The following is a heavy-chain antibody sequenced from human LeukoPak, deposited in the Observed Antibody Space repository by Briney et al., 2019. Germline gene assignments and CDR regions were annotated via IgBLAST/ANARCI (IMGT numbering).Heavy chain of an antibody. CDR1: GGSISSGGYS. V-gene: IGHV4-61*08. D-gene: IGHD3-22*01. CDR2: IYYSGST. Sequence: SETLSLTCAVSGGSISSGGYSWSWIRQPPGKGLEWIGYIYYSGSTNYNPSLKSRVTISVDTSKNQFSLKLSSVTAADTAVYYCARHTYKTYYYDSSGYYDYWGQGTLVTVSS. CDR3: ARHTYKTYYYDSSGYYDY. J-gene: IGHJ4*02.